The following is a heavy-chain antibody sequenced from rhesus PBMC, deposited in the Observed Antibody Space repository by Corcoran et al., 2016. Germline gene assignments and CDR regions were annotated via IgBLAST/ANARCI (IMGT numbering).Heavy chain of an antibody. V-gene: IGHV4S14*01. D-gene: IGHD2-15*01. CDR1: GYSISSGYY. J-gene: IGHJ4*01. Sequence: QVQLQESGPGLVKPSETLSLTCAVSGYSISSGYYWNWFRQPPGKGLEWIGNIYGSGGSNYLNPSLKSRVTLSVDTSKNQFSLKLSSVTAADTAVYYCARGLRFCSSTYCPLADWGQGVLVTVSS. CDR3: ARGLRFCSSTYCPLAD. CDR2: IYGSGGSN.